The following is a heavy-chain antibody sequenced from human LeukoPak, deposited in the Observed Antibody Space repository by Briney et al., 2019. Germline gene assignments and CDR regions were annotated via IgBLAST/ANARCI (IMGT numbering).Heavy chain of an antibody. D-gene: IGHD2-8*01. CDR3: ALGTINKDFYFGMDV. V-gene: IGHV3-11*01. Sequence: PGGSLRLSCVASGFTFSDYYMTWLRQAPGEGLEWLSYISNSGSTVFYADSVKGRFTVSRDNAKRSLYLQIESLRDDNTAVYHCALGTINKDFYFGMDVWGQGTTVTVSS. J-gene: IGHJ6*02. CDR1: GFTFSDYY. CDR2: ISNSGSTV.